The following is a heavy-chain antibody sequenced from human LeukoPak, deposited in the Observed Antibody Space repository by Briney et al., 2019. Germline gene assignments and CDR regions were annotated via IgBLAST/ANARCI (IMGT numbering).Heavy chain of an antibody. CDR1: GGSISSSSYY. Sequence: PSETLSLTCTVSGGSISSSSYYWGWIRQPPGKGLEWIGSIYYSGSTYYNPSLKSRVTISVDTSENQFSLKLSSVTAADTAVYYCASSRWELLAYFDYWGQGTLVTVSS. D-gene: IGHD1-26*01. CDR3: ASSRWELLAYFDY. J-gene: IGHJ4*02. V-gene: IGHV4-39*01. CDR2: IYYSGST.